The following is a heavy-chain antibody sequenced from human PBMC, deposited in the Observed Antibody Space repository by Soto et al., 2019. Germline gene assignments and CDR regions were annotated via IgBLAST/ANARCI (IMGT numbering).Heavy chain of an antibody. Sequence: QVQLVESGGGVVQPGRSLRLSCAASGFTFSSYGMHWVRQAPGKGLEWVAVIWYDGSNKYYADSVKGRFTISRDNSKNTLYLQMNSLRAEDTAVYYCARDYCSGGSCYTADYWGQGTLVTVSS. D-gene: IGHD2-15*01. V-gene: IGHV3-33*01. J-gene: IGHJ4*02. CDR2: IWYDGSNK. CDR1: GFTFSSYG. CDR3: ARDYCSGGSCYTADY.